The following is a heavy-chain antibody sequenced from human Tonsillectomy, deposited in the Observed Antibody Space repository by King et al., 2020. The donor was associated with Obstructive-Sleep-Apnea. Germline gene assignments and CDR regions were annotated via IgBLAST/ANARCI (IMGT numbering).Heavy chain of an antibody. V-gene: IGHV3-64*01. CDR2: IISNGGSK. Sequence: VQLVESGGGLVQPGGSLRLPCAASGFTFSSYDMHWVRQAPGKGLGYVSAIISNGGSKYYANSVKGRFTISRDNFKSTLYLQMGSLRAEDMAVYYCARDGYTSSSDYWGQGTLVTVSS. CDR3: ARDGYTSSSDY. D-gene: IGHD6-13*01. J-gene: IGHJ4*02. CDR1: GFTFSSYD.